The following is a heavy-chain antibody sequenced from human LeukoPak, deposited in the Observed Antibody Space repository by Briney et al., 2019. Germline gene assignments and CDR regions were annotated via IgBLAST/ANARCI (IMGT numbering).Heavy chain of an antibody. CDR1: GFTFSNYA. Sequence: PGGSLRLSCAASGFTFSNYAMSWVRQPPGKGLEWVSTVSGSGLSTYSADSVKGRFTISRDNSKNTLSLQMNSLRAEDTAVYYCAKDRIPVAAPYNWFDPWGQGTLVTVSS. CDR2: VSGSGLST. J-gene: IGHJ5*02. D-gene: IGHD2-15*01. CDR3: AKDRIPVAAPYNWFDP. V-gene: IGHV3-23*01.